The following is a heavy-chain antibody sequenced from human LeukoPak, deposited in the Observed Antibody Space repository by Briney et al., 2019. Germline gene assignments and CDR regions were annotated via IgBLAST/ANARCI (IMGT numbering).Heavy chain of an antibody. D-gene: IGHD4-17*01. V-gene: IGHV1-69*05. CDR1: GGTFNTYA. CDR3: ARIEGDYGVFVF. J-gene: IGHJ4*02. CDR2: IIPVFGTP. Sequence: SVKVSCKASGGTFNTYAFNWVRQAPGQGLEWMGRIIPVFGTPHYAQKYQGRLTITTDEFASTVYMELSSLRSQDMAIYYCARIEGDYGVFVFWGQGTLVTVSS.